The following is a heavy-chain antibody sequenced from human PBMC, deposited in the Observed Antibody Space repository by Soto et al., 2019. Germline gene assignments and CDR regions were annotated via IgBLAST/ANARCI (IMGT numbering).Heavy chain of an antibody. V-gene: IGHV3-23*01. Sequence: EVQLLESGGGLVQPGGSLRLSCAASGFTFSSYAMSWVRQAPGKGLEWVSAISGSGGSTYYADSVTGRFTISRDNSKNTLYLQMNSLRAEDTAVYYCAKTDYYYDSSGYYFDYWGQGTLVTVSS. CDR1: GFTFSSYA. J-gene: IGHJ4*02. CDR2: ISGSGGST. D-gene: IGHD3-22*01. CDR3: AKTDYYYDSSGYYFDY.